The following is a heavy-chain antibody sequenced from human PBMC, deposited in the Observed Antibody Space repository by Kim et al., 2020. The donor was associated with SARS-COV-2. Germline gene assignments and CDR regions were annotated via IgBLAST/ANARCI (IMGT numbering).Heavy chain of an antibody. J-gene: IGHJ4*02. Sequence: KGRFTISRDNSKNTLYLQMNSRRAEDTAVYYCARGGPSAAVAGTQGYFDYWGQGTLVTVSS. CDR3: ARGGPSAAVAGTQGYFDY. V-gene: IGHV3-30*07. D-gene: IGHD6-19*01.